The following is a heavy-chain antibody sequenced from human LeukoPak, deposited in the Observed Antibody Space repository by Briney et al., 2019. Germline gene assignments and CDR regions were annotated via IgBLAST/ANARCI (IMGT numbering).Heavy chain of an antibody. J-gene: IGHJ4*02. D-gene: IGHD3-22*01. Sequence: GASVKVSCKASGGTFSSYAISWVRQAPGQGLEWMGRIIPILGIANYAQKFQGRVTITADKSTSTAYMELSSLRSEDTAVYYCARDNPRTDYYDSSGYYWHWGQGTLVTVSP. CDR2: IIPILGIA. CDR3: ARDNPRTDYYDSSGYYWH. CDR1: GGTFSSYA. V-gene: IGHV1-69*04.